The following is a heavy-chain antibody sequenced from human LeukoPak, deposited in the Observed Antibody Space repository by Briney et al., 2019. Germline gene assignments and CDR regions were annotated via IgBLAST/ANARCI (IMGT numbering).Heavy chain of an antibody. Sequence: GASVKVSCKASGYTFIRSFMHWVRQAPGQGLEWMEWINPNSGGTNYAQKFQGRVTMTGDTYISTAYIELSRLRSDGAPGDDVARDGGYSYGYNWFDPWGQGTLVTVSP. CDR3: ARDGGYSYGYNWFDP. CDR1: GYTFIRSF. D-gene: IGHD5-18*01. J-gene: IGHJ5*02. CDR2: INPNSGGT. V-gene: IGHV1-2*02.